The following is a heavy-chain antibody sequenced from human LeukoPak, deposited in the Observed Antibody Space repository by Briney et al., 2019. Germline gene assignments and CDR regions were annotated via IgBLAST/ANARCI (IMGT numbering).Heavy chain of an antibody. D-gene: IGHD2-15*01. CDR1: GYTFTSYG. V-gene: IGHV1-18*01. CDR2: ISAHNGNT. CDR3: ARDKVHCSGGSCYAKYYFDY. Sequence: ASVKVSCKASGYTFTSYGISWVRQAPGQGLEWMGWISAHNGNTNYAQKLQGRVTMTTDTSTSTAYMELRSLRSDDTAVYYCARDKVHCSGGSCYAKYYFDYWGQGTLVTVSS. J-gene: IGHJ4*02.